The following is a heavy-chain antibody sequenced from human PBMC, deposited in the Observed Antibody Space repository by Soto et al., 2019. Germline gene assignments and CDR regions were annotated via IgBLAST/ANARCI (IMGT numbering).Heavy chain of an antibody. J-gene: IGHJ6*02. V-gene: IGHV4-39*01. Sequence: SDTLSLTCTVSGGSISSSSYYWVLIRQPPGKGLEWIGSIYYSGSTYYNPSLKSRVTISVDTSKNQFSLKLSSVTAADTAVYYCARHPSYYYDSSGNYYRYYYGMDVWGQGTTGTVSS. CDR2: IYYSGST. CDR3: ARHPSYYYDSSGNYYRYYYGMDV. D-gene: IGHD3-22*01. CDR1: GGSISSSSYY.